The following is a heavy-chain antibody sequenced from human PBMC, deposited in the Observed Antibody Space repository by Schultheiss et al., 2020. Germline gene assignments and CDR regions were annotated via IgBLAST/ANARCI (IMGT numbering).Heavy chain of an antibody. J-gene: IGHJ4*02. CDR3: AKDYYDSSGYQDYFDY. Sequence: GGSLRLSCAASGFTFSSYGMHWVRQAPGKGLEWVAVISYDGSNKYYADSVKGRFTISRDNSKNTLYLQMNSLRAEDTAVYYCAKDYYDSSGYQDYFDYWCQGTLVTVSS. D-gene: IGHD3-22*01. CDR2: ISYDGSNK. CDR1: GFTFSSYG. V-gene: IGHV3-30*18.